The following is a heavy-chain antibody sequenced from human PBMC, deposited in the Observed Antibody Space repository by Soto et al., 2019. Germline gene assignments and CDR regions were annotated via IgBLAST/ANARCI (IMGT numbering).Heavy chain of an antibody. CDR3: AGSVVVVPAWFDP. Sequence: SETLSLTCTVSGGSISSGDYYWSWIRQPPGKGLEWIGYIYYSGSTYYNPSLKSRVTISVDTSKNQFSLKLSSVTAADTAVYYCAGSVVVVPAWFDPWGQGTLVTVSS. J-gene: IGHJ5*02. CDR1: GGSISSGDYY. D-gene: IGHD2-2*01. CDR2: IYYSGST. V-gene: IGHV4-30-4*01.